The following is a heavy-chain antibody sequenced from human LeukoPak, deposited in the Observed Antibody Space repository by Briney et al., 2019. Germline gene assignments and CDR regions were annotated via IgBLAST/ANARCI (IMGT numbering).Heavy chain of an antibody. V-gene: IGHV3-53*01. Sequence: GGSLRLSCAASGFTVSSNYMSWVRQAPGKGLEWVSVIYSGGSTYYADSVKGRFTISRDNSKNTLYLQMNSLRAEDTAVYHCARDRLAYCGGDCEAFDIWGQGTMVTVSS. CDR2: IYSGGST. CDR3: ARDRLAYCGGDCEAFDI. D-gene: IGHD2-21*02. J-gene: IGHJ3*02. CDR1: GFTVSSNY.